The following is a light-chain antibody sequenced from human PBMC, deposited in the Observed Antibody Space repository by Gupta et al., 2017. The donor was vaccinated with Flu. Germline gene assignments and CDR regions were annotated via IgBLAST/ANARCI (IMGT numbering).Light chain of an antibody. Sequence: EILLTQSPATLSLSPGDKATLSCRASQSFSTYLTWYQQKPGQAPRLLIYDTFSRAAGIPARFSGSGSETNFTLTISSLESEDFAVYYCQHRSNCFITFGQGTRLDIK. J-gene: IGKJ5*01. CDR2: DTF. CDR3: QHRSNCFIT. CDR1: QSFSTY. V-gene: IGKV3-11*01.